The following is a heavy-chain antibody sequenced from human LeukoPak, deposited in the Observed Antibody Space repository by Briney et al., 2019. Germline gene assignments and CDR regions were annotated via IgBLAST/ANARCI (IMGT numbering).Heavy chain of an antibody. CDR2: IKQDGSEK. CDR3: ARDMFGAIAVAGTDY. J-gene: IGHJ4*02. CDR1: GFTFSSYW. D-gene: IGHD6-19*01. Sequence: GGSLRLSXAASGFTFSSYWMSWVRQAPGKGLEWVANIKQDGSEKYYVDSVKGRFTISRDNSKNTLYLQMNSLRAEDTAVYYCARDMFGAIAVAGTDYWGQGTLVTVSS. V-gene: IGHV3-7*01.